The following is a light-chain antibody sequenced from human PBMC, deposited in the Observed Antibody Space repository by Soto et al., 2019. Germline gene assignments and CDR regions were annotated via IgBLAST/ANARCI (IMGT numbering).Light chain of an antibody. J-gene: IGLJ2*01. Sequence: QSALTQPASVSGSPGQSITISCTGSSRDIGGYNYVSWYQRHPGKAPKLIIYEVNIRPSGVSNRFSGSKSGNTASLTISGLQAEDEADYYCTSYTATTTLFFGGGTKLTVL. CDR1: SRDIGGYNY. CDR3: TSYTATTTLF. CDR2: EVN. V-gene: IGLV2-14*01.